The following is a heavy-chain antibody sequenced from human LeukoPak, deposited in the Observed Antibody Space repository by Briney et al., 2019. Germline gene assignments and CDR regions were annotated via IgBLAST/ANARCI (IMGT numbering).Heavy chain of an antibody. CDR3: ARDRGGPAAGSFDL. V-gene: IGHV4-61*01. D-gene: IGHD6-13*01. CDR1: GGSVNSGSYY. J-gene: IGHJ2*01. Sequence: SETLSLTCTVSGGSVNSGSYYWSWIRQPPGKALEWIGYIYYSGSTNYNPSLKSRVTISADMSKNQFSLKLTSVTAADTAIYSCARDRGGPAAGSFDLWGRGTLVTVSS. CDR2: IYYSGST.